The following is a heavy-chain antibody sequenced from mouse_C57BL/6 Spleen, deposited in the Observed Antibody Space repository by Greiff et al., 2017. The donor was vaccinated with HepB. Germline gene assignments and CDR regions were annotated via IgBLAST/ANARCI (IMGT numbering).Heavy chain of an antibody. CDR2: INYDGSST. J-gene: IGHJ4*01. D-gene: IGHD3-3*01. Sequence: EVQLQESEGGLVQPGSSMKLSCTASGFTFSDYYMAWVRQVPEKGLEWVANINYDGSSTYYLDSLKSRFIISRDNAKNILYLQMSSLKSEDTATYYCARDRGAMDYWGQGTSVTVSS. V-gene: IGHV5-16*01. CDR3: ARDRGAMDY. CDR1: GFTFSDYY.